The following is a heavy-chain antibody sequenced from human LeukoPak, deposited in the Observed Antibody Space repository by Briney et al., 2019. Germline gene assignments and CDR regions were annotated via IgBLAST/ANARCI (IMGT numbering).Heavy chain of an antibody. Sequence: GGSLRLSCAASGFTFDDYGMSWVRQVPGKGLEWVSGINWNGGGTAYADSVKGRFSISRDNSKNTLYLQMNSLRAEDTAVYYCARVNSGYDLAFDIWGQGTLVTVSS. J-gene: IGHJ4*02. CDR3: ARVNSGYDLAFDI. V-gene: IGHV3-20*04. D-gene: IGHD5-12*01. CDR1: GFTFDDYG. CDR2: INWNGGGT.